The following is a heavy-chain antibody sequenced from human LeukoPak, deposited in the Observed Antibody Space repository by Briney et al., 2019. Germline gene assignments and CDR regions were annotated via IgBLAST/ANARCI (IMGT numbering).Heavy chain of an antibody. CDR3: ARDRITMVRARSFYGMDV. Sequence: SETLSLTCTVSGGSISSGGYYWSWIRQHPGKGLEWIGYIYYSGSTYYNPSLKSRVTISVDTSKNQFSLKLSSVTAADTAVYYCARDRITMVRARSFYGMDVWGQGTAVTVSS. D-gene: IGHD3-10*01. CDR2: IYYSGST. V-gene: IGHV4-31*03. J-gene: IGHJ6*02. CDR1: GGSISSGGYY.